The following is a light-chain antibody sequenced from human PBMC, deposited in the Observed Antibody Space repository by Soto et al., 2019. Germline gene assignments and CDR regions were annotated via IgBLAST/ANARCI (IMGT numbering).Light chain of an antibody. CDR2: GTS. J-gene: IGKJ1*01. Sequence: ENVLTQSPGTLSFSPGERATLSCRASQVVSSGYLAWYQHKPGQAPRLLISGTSTRATGIPDRFSGSGSGTDFTLAITRLEPEDFAVYYCQQRSNWLWTFGQGTKVDIK. CDR3: QQRSNWLWT. CDR1: QVVSSGY. V-gene: IGKV3D-20*02.